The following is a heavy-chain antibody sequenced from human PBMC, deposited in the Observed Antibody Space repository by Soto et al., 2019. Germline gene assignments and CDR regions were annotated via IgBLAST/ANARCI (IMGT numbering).Heavy chain of an antibody. V-gene: IGHV3-30*18. Sequence: QVQLVESGGGVVQPGRSLRLSCAASGFTFSSYGMHWVRQAPGKGLEWVAVISYDGSNKYYADSVKGRFTISRDNSKNTLHLQMNSLRAEDTAVYYCAKDRGDYYYYYGMDVWGQGTTVTVSS. J-gene: IGHJ6*02. D-gene: IGHD3-10*01. CDR2: ISYDGSNK. CDR3: AKDRGDYYYYYGMDV. CDR1: GFTFSSYG.